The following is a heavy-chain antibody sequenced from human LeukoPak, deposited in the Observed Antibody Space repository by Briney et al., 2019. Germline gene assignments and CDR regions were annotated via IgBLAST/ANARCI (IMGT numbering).Heavy chain of an antibody. CDR1: GFTFDDYA. J-gene: IGHJ3*02. CDR3: AKVLVTPKGAFDI. D-gene: IGHD2-15*01. Sequence: PGWALRLSCASSGFTFDDYAMHWVRQAPGRGVEWVSVISWNSGSIGNADSLKGRFTISRDNAKNSLYLQMNSLSAEDTALYYCAKVLVTPKGAFDIWGQGTMVTVSS. CDR2: ISWNSGSI. V-gene: IGHV3-9*01.